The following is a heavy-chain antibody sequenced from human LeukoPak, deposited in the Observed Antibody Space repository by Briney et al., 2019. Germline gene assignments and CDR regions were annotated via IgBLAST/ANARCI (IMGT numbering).Heavy chain of an antibody. D-gene: IGHD7-27*01. Sequence: GGSLRLSCAASGFTFSSYGMHWVRQAPGKGLEWVAFIRYDGSNKYYADSVQGRFTISRDNSKNTLYLQMNSLRAEDTAVYYCAKGVALGNYYYYYYMDVWGKGTTVTVSS. CDR1: GFTFSSYG. J-gene: IGHJ6*03. CDR2: IRYDGSNK. CDR3: AKGVALGNYYYYYYMDV. V-gene: IGHV3-30*02.